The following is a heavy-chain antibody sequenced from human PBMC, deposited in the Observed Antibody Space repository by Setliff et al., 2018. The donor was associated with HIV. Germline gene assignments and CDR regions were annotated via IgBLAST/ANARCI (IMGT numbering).Heavy chain of an antibody. J-gene: IGHJ3*02. D-gene: IGHD7-27*01. CDR2: IYHTGRT. CDR1: GGAFSGYY. Sequence: NPSETLSLTCAVYGGAFSGYYWTWIRQPPGKGLEWTGSIYHTGRTYYNRSLESRLTISIDTSKNQFSLKLTSVTAADTAMYYCILLGMHGALNIWGQGTMVTVSS. CDR3: ILLGMHGALNI. V-gene: IGHV4-34*01.